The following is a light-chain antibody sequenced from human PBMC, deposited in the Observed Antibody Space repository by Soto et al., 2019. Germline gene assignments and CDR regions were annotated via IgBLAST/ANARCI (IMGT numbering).Light chain of an antibody. CDR1: QSISTC. CDR3: QQSSSTPKT. Sequence: DIQMTQSPSSLSASVGDRVTITCRASQSISTCLNWYQQKPGKALKLLISAASSLQSGVPSRFSGSGSGTDFTLTINSLQPEDFATYYCQQSSSTPKTFGQGTKVEIK. J-gene: IGKJ1*01. CDR2: AAS. V-gene: IGKV1-39*01.